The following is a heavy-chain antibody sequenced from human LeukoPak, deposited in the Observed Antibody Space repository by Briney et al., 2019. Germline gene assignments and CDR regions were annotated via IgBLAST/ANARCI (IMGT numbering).Heavy chain of an antibody. J-gene: IGHJ4*02. CDR1: GFTFSSYA. CDR3: AKNQYYYDSAADY. V-gene: IGHV3-23*01. CDR2: ISGSGGST. Sequence: PGGSLRLSCAASGFTFSSYAMSWVRQAPGKALEWVSAISGSGGSTYYADSVKGRFTISRDNSKNTLYLLMNSLRAEDTAVYYCAKNQYYYDSAADYWGQGTLVPVSS. D-gene: IGHD3-22*01.